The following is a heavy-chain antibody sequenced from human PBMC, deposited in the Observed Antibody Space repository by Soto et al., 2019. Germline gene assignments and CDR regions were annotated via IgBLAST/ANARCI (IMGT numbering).Heavy chain of an antibody. CDR2: IYYSGST. Sequence: PSETLSLTCTVSGGSISSSSYYWGWIRQPPGKGLEWIGSIYYSGSTYYNPSLKSRVTISVDTSKNQFSLKLSSVTAADTAVYYCASPYCGGDCYSSGYWGQGTLVTVSS. CDR1: GGSISSSSYY. J-gene: IGHJ4*02. V-gene: IGHV4-39*01. D-gene: IGHD2-21*02. CDR3: ASPYCGGDCYSSGY.